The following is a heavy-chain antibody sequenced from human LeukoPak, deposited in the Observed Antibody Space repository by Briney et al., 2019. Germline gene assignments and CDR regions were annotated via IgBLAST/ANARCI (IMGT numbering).Heavy chain of an antibody. CDR3: ARDVLHRDGYSLGFDY. V-gene: IGHV4-39*07. CDR1: GGSISSSSYY. CDR2: IYYSGST. Sequence: SETLSLTCTVSGGSISSSSYYWGWIRQPPGKGLEWIGSIYYSGSTYYNPSLKSRVTISVDTSKNQCSLKLSSVTAADTAVYYCARDVLHRDGYSLGFDYWGQGTLVTVSS. J-gene: IGHJ4*02. D-gene: IGHD5-24*01.